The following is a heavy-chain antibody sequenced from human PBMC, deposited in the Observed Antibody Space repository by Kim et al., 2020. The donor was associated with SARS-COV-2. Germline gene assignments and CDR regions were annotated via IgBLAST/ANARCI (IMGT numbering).Heavy chain of an antibody. CDR1: GGSISSYY. Sequence: SETLSLTCTVSGGSISSYYWSWIRQPPGKGLEWIGYIYYSGSTNYNPSLKSRVTISVDTSKNQFSLKLSSVTAADTAVYYCARNLPNWGLEYYFDYWGQGALVTVSS. CDR2: IYYSGST. D-gene: IGHD7-27*01. V-gene: IGHV4-59*12. CDR3: ARNLPNWGLEYYFDY. J-gene: IGHJ4*02.